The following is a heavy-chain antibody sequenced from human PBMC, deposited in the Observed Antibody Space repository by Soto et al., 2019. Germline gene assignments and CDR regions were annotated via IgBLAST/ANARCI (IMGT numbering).Heavy chain of an antibody. CDR1: AGLMSRDR. CDR2: LYYGRSA. J-gene: IGHJ4*02. D-gene: IGHD2-2*01. Sequence: SQACRHSCAGSAGLMSRDRCLVIRQPPGKGLESIGYLYYGRSANYNPSLKSRVTLSVDTSTNQCSLTLSSMTAADTAVYYCALRSMAVVPEYWGQGTLVTVS. V-gene: IGHV4-59*01. CDR3: ALRSMAVVPEY.